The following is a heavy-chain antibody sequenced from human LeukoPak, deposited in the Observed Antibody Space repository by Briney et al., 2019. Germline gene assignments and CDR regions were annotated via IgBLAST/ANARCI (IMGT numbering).Heavy chain of an antibody. CDR1: GYTFTSYG. CDR2: ISAYNGNT. CDR3: ASGPFWSGYYTPLYYYYYMDV. D-gene: IGHD3-3*01. Sequence: ASVKVSCKTSGYTFTSYGISWVRQAPGQGLEWMGWISAYNGNTNYAQKLQGRVTMTTDTSTSTAYMELRSLRSVDTAVYYCASGPFWSGYYTPLYYYYYMDVWGKGTTVTVSS. V-gene: IGHV1-18*01. J-gene: IGHJ6*03.